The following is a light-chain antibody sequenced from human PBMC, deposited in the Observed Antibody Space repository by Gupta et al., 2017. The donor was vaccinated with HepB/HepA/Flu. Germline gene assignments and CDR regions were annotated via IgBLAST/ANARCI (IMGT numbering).Light chain of an antibody. CDR3: AAWDDSLNGPWV. J-gene: IGLJ3*02. Sequence: QSVLTQPPSASGTPGQRLTISCSGSSSNIGSNTVNWYQQLPGTAPKLLIYSNNQRPSGVPDRFSGSKSGTSASLAISGLQSEDEADYYCAAWDDSLNGPWVFGGGTKLTVL. CDR2: SNN. CDR1: SSNIGSNT. V-gene: IGLV1-44*01.